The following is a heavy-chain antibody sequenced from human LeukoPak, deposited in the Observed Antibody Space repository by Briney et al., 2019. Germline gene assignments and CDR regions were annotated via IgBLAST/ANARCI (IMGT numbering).Heavy chain of an antibody. CDR2: ISSSSSYI. CDR1: GFTFSSYA. J-gene: IGHJ3*02. V-gene: IGHV3-21*01. Sequence: GGSLRLSCAASGFTFSSYAMSWVRQAPGKGLEWVSSISSSSSYIYYADSVKGRFTISRDNAKNSLYLQMNSLRAEDTAVYYCTRATHDAFDIWGQGTMVTVSS. CDR3: TRATHDAFDI.